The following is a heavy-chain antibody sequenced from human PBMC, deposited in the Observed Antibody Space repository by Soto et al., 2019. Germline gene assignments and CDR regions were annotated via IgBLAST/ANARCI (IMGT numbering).Heavy chain of an antibody. Sequence: QLLESGGGLVQPGGSLRLSCTASGFNFNNQAMRWIRQAPGKGLEWVSTISGSGATSLYADSVKGRFTIFKDSSQAYLDLKSLRVEDSATYYCAKTETMVVVTVQPRWFDSWGRGTLVTVS. J-gene: IGHJ5*01. CDR1: GFNFNNQA. CDR3: AKTETMVVVTVQPRWFDS. CDR2: ISGSGATS. V-gene: IGHV3-23*01. D-gene: IGHD2-21*02.